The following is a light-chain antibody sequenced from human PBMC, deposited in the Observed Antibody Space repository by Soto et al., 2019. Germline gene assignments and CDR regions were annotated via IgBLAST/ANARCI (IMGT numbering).Light chain of an antibody. J-gene: IGKJ1*01. CDR1: ESISNN. V-gene: IGKV3-15*01. Sequence: IGMSMSPATLSVSPEERATLSCRAGESISNNLAWYQQKPGQAPRLLIYGAATRAAGVPARFSGRGSGTEFTLTISSLQSEDFGVYCCQQYNNWPGTFGQGTKVDI. CDR2: GAA. CDR3: QQYNNWPGT.